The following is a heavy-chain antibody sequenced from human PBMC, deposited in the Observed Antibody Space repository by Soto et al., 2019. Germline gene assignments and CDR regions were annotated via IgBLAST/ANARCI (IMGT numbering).Heavy chain of an antibody. Sequence: QLQLQESGPGLVKPSETLSLTCTVSGGSISSSSYYWGWIRQPPGKGLEWIGSIYYSGSTYYNPSLKSRVTISVDTSKNQFSLKLSSVTAADTAVYYCARHSVGIQLWLLRWFDPWGQGTLVTVSS. CDR1: GGSISSSSYY. J-gene: IGHJ5*02. D-gene: IGHD5-18*01. CDR3: ARHSVGIQLWLLRWFDP. V-gene: IGHV4-39*01. CDR2: IYYSGST.